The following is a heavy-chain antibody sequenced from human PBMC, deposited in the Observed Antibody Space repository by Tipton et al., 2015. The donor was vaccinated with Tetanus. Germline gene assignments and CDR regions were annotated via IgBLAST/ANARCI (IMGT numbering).Heavy chain of an antibody. J-gene: IGHJ4*02. V-gene: IGHV3-33*01. Sequence: SLRLSCEASGFQFSSYAMHWVRQAPGKGLEWLAVIWYDGSDRFYADSVKGRFTISRDNSRNTLALQMTSLRVDDTGVYFCARDNYDSKDFSDYWGQGTLITVSS. CDR2: IWYDGSDR. CDR1: GFQFSSYA. CDR3: ARDNYDSKDFSDY. D-gene: IGHD3-3*01.